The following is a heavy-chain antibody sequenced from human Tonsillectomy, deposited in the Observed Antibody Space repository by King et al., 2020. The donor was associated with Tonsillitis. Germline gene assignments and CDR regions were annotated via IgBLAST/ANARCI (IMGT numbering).Heavy chain of an antibody. CDR1: GFTFSYYA. V-gene: IGHV3-30*18. CDR2: ISFDGSIT. CDR3: AKDRCQRGPGHKVISGGMDV. Sequence: VQLVESGGGVVQPGRSLKLSCAASGFTFSYYAMHWVRQAPGKGLEWVALISFDGSITYYADSVKGRFTISRDDSKNTLYLQMNSLRVEDTAVYNCAKDRCQRGPGHKVISGGMDVWGQGTTVTVSS. D-gene: IGHD5/OR15-5a*01. J-gene: IGHJ6*02.